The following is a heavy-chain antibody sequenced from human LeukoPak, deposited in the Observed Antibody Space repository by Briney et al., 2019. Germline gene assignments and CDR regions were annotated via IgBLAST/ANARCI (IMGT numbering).Heavy chain of an antibody. CDR3: AREFSGYIDF. Sequence: ASVKVSCKASGYTFTSYGISWVRQAPGQGLEWMGWISSYNGNTNYAQKLQGRVTMTRDTSTSTVYMEVSSLRSEDTAVYYCAREFSGYIDFWGQGTLVTVSS. CDR1: GYTFTSYG. CDR2: ISSYNGNT. V-gene: IGHV1-18*01. D-gene: IGHD1-26*01. J-gene: IGHJ4*02.